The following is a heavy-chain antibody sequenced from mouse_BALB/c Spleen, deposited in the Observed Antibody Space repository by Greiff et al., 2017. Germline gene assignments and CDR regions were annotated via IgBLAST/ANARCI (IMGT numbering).Heavy chain of an antibody. CDR2: IYPGNSDT. V-gene: IGHV1-5*01. CDR1: GYSFTSYW. Sequence: VQLQQSGTVLARPGASVKMSCKASGYSFTSYWMHWVKQRPGQGLEWIGAIYPGNSDTSYNQKFKGKAKLTAVTSASTAYMELSSLTNEDSAVYYCTKIPYGYDGAWFAYWGQGTLVTVSA. D-gene: IGHD2-2*01. CDR3: TKIPYGYDGAWFAY. J-gene: IGHJ3*01.